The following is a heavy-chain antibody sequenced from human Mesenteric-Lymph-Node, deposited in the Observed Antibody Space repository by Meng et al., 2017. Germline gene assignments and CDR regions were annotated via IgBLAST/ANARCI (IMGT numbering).Heavy chain of an antibody. V-gene: IGHV3-23*01. CDR3: AKEEGSGTTHY. D-gene: IGHD1-1*01. CDR1: GFTFSSNA. Sequence: GGSLRLSCAASGFTFSSNAMNWVRQAPGKGLEWLSGISDSGDSTYYADSVKGRFTISRDNSKNTLYLQMNSLRDDDTAVYYCAKEEGSGTTHYWGQGTLVTVSS. J-gene: IGHJ4*02. CDR2: ISDSGDST.